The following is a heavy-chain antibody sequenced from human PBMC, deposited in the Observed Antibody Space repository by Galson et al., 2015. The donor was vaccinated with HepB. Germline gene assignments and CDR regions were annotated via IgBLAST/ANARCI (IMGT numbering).Heavy chain of an antibody. V-gene: IGHV3-74*01. CDR1: GFTFSKYW. CDR3: ARDLAGDGTLGAFDI. D-gene: IGHD7-27*01. Sequence: SLRLSCAASGFTFSKYWMHWVRQTPGEGLVWVSHIKTDGSSTDYVDSVKGRFTISRDNAKNTLYLQMHSLRAEDTAVYYCARDLAGDGTLGAFDIWGQGTMVTVSS. CDR2: IKTDGSST. J-gene: IGHJ3*02.